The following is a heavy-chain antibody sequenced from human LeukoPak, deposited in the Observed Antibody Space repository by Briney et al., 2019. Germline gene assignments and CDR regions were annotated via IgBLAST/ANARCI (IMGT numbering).Heavy chain of an antibody. CDR1: GGSISSYY. Sequence: SETLSLTCTVSGGSISSYYWSWIRQPPGKGLEWIGYIYYSGSTNYNPSLKSRVTISVDTSKNQFSLKLSSVTAADTAVYYCARDSRSDAFDISGQGTMVTVSS. J-gene: IGHJ3*02. V-gene: IGHV4-59*01. CDR3: ARDSRSDAFDI. CDR2: IYYSGST.